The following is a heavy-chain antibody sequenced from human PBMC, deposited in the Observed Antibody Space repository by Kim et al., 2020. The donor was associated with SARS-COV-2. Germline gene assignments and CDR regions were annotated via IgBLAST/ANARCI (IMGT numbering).Heavy chain of an antibody. V-gene: IGHV4-59*01. Sequence: SLKSQVTISVDTSKNPFSLKLSSVTAADTAEYYCARDRSSSWYYYYSMDVWGQGTTVTVSS. J-gene: IGHJ6*02. CDR3: ARDRSSSWYYYYSMDV. D-gene: IGHD6-13*01.